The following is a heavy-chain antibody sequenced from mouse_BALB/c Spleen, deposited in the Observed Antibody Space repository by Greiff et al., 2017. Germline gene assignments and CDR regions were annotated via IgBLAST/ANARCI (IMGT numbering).Heavy chain of an antibody. CDR1: GFTFSSYG. V-gene: IGHV5-6*01. Sequence: EVNLVESGGDLVKPGGSLKLSCSASGFTFSSYGMSWVRQTPDKRLEWVATISSGGSYTYYPDSVTGRFTISRDNAKNTLYLQMSSLKSEDTAMYYCARSHAMDYWGQGTSVTVSS. CDR2: ISSGGSYT. J-gene: IGHJ4*01. CDR3: ARSHAMDY.